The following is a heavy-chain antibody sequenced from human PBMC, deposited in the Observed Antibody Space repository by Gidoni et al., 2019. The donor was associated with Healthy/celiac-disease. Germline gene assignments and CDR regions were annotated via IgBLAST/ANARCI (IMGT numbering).Heavy chain of an antibody. CDR3: ARSYYDSSGYRDY. Sequence: EVQLVESGGGLVQPGGSLRLSCAASGFTFSSYSMNWVRQAPGKGLEWVSYISSSSSTIYYADSVKGRFTISRDNAKNSLYLQMNSLRAEDTAVYYCARSYYDSSGYRDYWGQGTLVTVSS. D-gene: IGHD3-22*01. CDR1: GFTFSSYS. CDR2: ISSSSSTI. V-gene: IGHV3-48*04. J-gene: IGHJ4*02.